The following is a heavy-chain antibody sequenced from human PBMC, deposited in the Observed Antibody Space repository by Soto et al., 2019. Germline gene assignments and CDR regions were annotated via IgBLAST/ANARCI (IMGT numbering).Heavy chain of an antibody. D-gene: IGHD3-3*01. CDR1: GGSFSGYY. J-gene: IGHJ6*02. CDR2: INHSGST. CDR3: ARGEGATIFVPLFVPDQYGMDV. V-gene: IGHV4-34*01. Sequence: PSETLSLTCAVYGGSFSGYYWSWIRQPPGKGLEWIGEINHSGSTNYNPSLKSRVTISVDTSKNQFSLKLSSVTAADTAVYYCARGEGATIFVPLFVPDQYGMDVWGQGTTVTVSS.